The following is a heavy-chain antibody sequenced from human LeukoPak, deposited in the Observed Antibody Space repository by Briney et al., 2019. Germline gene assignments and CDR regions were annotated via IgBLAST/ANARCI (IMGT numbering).Heavy chain of an antibody. D-gene: IGHD3-22*01. CDR2: IKQDGSEK. J-gene: IGHJ4*02. Sequence: GGSLRLSCAASGFTFSSYWMSWVRQAPGKGLEWVANIKQDGSEKYYVDSVKGRFTISRDNSKNTLYLQMNSLRAEDTAVYYCARDSSSGYYRGEPYYFDYWGQGTLVTVSS. CDR3: ARDSSSGYYRGEPYYFDY. V-gene: IGHV3-7*01. CDR1: GFTFSSYW.